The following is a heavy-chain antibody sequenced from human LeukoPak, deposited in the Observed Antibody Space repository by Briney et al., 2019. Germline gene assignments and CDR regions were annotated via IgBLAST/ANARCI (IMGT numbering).Heavy chain of an antibody. J-gene: IGHJ4*02. Sequence: PGRSLRLSCAASGFTFDDYAMHWVRQPPGKGLEWVSAINWNSGNMAYADSVKGRFTISRDNAKNSLYLQMNSLRAEDTAVFYCARDFSRVQQWLVNGVDYWGQGTLVTVSS. V-gene: IGHV3-9*01. CDR1: GFTFDDYA. CDR3: ARDFSRVQQWLVNGVDY. CDR2: INWNSGNM. D-gene: IGHD6-19*01.